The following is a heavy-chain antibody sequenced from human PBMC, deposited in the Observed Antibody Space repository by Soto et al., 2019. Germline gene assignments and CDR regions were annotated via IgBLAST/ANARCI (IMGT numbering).Heavy chain of an antibody. Sequence: LQESGPGLVKPSETLSLTCTVSSASISSSGYDWGWIRQPPGKGLEWIGTFYYSGTTYYNLSLRSRVSISADKNRVSLKLRSVTAADTAVYYCARRHSSNRCFDYWGQGILVAVSS. D-gene: IGHD6-13*01. J-gene: IGHJ4*02. V-gene: IGHV4-39*01. CDR1: SASISSSGYD. CDR3: ARRHSSNRCFDY. CDR2: FYYSGTT.